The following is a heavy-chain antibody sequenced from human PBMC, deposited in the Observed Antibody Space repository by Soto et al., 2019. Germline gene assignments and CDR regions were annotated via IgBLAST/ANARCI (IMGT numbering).Heavy chain of an antibody. J-gene: IGHJ3*02. D-gene: IGHD6-13*01. CDR3: ASLGKYNSSWYGTDAFDI. CDR1: GGSISSSSYY. CDR2: IYYSGST. V-gene: IGHV4-39*01. Sequence: LSLTCTVSGGSISSSSYYWGWIRQPPGKGLEWIGSIYYSGSTYYNPSLKSRVTISVDTSKNQFSLKLSSVTAADTAVYYCASLGKYNSSWYGTDAFDIWGQGTMVTVSS.